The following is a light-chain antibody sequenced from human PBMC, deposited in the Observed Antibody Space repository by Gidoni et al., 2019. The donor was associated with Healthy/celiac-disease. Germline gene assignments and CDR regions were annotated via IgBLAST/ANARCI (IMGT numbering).Light chain of an antibody. V-gene: IGKV1-39*01. J-gene: IGKJ1*01. CDR2: AAS. Sequence: DIQMTQPPSSLSASVGDRVTLTCRASQSISSYLNWYQQKPGKAPKLLIYAASSLQSGVPSRFSGSGSGTDFTLTISSLQPEDFATYYCQQSYSTPQTFGQGTKVEIK. CDR3: QQSYSTPQT. CDR1: QSISSY.